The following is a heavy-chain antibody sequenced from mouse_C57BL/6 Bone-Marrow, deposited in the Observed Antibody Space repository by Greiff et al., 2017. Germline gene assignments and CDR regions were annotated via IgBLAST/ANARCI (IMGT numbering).Heavy chain of an antibody. J-gene: IGHJ1*03. V-gene: IGHV1-74*01. CDR1: GYTFTSYW. D-gene: IGHD1-1*02. CDR3: AIDHTIYWYFDV. CDR2: IHPSDSDT. Sequence: VQLQQPGAELVKPGASVKVSCKASGYTFTSYWMHWVKQRPGQGLEWIGRIHPSDSDTNYNQKFKGKATLTVDKSSSPAYMQLSSLTSEDSAVYYCAIDHTIYWYFDVWGTGTTVTVSS.